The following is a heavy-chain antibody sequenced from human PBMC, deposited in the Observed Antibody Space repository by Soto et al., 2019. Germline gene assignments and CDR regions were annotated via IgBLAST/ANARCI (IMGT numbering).Heavy chain of an antibody. V-gene: IGHV1-69*06. J-gene: IGHJ4*02. CDR1: GDTFSSYA. D-gene: IGHD2-8*01. CDR3: AREMAKNGAFDY. Sequence: ASVKVSCKASGDTFSSYAISWVRQAPGQGLEWMGGIIPIFGTANYAQKFQGRVTITADKSTSTAYMELSSLRSEDTAVYYCAREMAKNGAFDYWGQGTLVTVSS. CDR2: IIPIFGTA.